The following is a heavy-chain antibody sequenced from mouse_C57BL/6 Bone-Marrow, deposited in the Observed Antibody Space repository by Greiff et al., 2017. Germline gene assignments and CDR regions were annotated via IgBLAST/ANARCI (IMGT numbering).Heavy chain of an antibody. D-gene: IGHD1-1*01. CDR1: GFNIKDDY. J-gene: IGHJ3*01. CDR2: IDPENGDT. CDR3: TIYYYGSSLFAY. Sequence: EVMLVESGAELVRPGASVKLSCTASGFNIKDDYMHWVKQRPEQGLEWIGWIDPENGDTEYASKFQGKATITADTSSNTAYLQLSSLTSEDTAVYYCTIYYYGSSLFAYWGQATLVTVSA. V-gene: IGHV14-4*01.